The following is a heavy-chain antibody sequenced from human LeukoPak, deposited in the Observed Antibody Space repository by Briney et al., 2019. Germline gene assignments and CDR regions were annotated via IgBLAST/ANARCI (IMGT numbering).Heavy chain of an antibody. CDR3: ARQTPYYYDSSGYYPVYYFDY. D-gene: IGHD3-22*01. J-gene: IGHJ4*02. V-gene: IGHV4-34*01. CDR2: INHSGST. Sequence: SETLSLTCAVYGGSFSGYYWSWIRQPPGKGLEWIGEINHSGSTNYNPSLKSRVTISVDTSKNQFSLKLSSVTAADTAVYYCARQTPYYYDSSGYYPVYYFDYWGQGTLVTVSS. CDR1: GGSFSGYY.